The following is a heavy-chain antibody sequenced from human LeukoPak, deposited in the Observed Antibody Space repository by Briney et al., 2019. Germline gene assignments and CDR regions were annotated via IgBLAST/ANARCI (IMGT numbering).Heavy chain of an antibody. CDR1: GFIFSNYA. J-gene: IGHJ4*02. CDR3: ARGGSVFAYFFDY. D-gene: IGHD3-10*01. CDR2: ISGSGGTT. Sequence: PGGSLRLSCAASGFIFSNYAMTWARLTPGKGLEWVSAISGSGGTTHYADSVKGRFTISRDSSTNTLYLQLSSLRAEDTAIYYCARGGSVFAYFFDYWGQGTLVAVSS. V-gene: IGHV3-23*01.